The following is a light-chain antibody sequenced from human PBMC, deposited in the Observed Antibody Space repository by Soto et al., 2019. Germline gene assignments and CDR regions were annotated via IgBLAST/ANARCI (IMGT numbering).Light chain of an antibody. CDR3: PHYTIYPVT. CDR1: QSISSW. Sequence: DMQMTQSPSTLSASVGDTVTITCRASQSISSWLAWYQQKRGKAPKLLIHRASTLKSGVPSRFSGSGFGTEFTLTISSLQPDDFATYYCPHYTIYPVTFGGGTEVEI. J-gene: IGKJ4*01. CDR2: RAS. V-gene: IGKV1-5*03.